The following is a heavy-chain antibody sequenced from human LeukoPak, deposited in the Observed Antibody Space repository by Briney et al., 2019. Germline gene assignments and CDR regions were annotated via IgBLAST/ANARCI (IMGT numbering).Heavy chain of an antibody. CDR3: ARSLRYCSGGSCYGAWFDP. CDR2: IYPGDSDT. Sequence: GESLKISCKGSGYSFTSYWIGWVRQMPGKGLEWMGIIYPGDSDTRYSPSFQGQVTISADKSISTAYLQWSSLKASDTAMYYCARSLRYCSGGSCYGAWFDPWGQGNLVTVSS. D-gene: IGHD2-15*01. CDR1: GYSFTSYW. V-gene: IGHV5-51*01. J-gene: IGHJ5*02.